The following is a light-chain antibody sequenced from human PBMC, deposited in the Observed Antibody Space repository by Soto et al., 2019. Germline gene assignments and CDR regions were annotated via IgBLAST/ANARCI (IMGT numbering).Light chain of an antibody. CDR1: SSNIGDKY. Sequence: QSVLTQPPSVSAAPGQKVTISCSGSSSNIGDKYVSWYQQAPGTAPKLLIYENDKRPSGIPDRFSGSKSGTSATLGITGLQTGDEADYYCETWDLSLGAVVFGGGTKVTVL. J-gene: IGLJ3*02. V-gene: IGLV1-51*02. CDR3: ETWDLSLGAVV. CDR2: END.